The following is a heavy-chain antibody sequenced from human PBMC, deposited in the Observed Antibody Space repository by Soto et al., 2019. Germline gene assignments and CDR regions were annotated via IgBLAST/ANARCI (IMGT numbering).Heavy chain of an antibody. CDR3: TNHYYVGSGNGWRDAVDI. D-gene: IGHD3-10*01. Sequence: EEHLVESGGCWVKRGGSLRLSCVGSGFIFANAWMTWGRQSPGKGLEWLGSIKSLDYGGTTYDAPAVKGRFTISRDDSLSTVYLLMNSLPNDDAAVYYCTNHYYVGSGNGWRDAVDIWGRGTMVTVSS. CDR1: GFIFANAW. J-gene: IGHJ3*02. V-gene: IGHV3-15*01. CDR2: IKSLDYGGTT.